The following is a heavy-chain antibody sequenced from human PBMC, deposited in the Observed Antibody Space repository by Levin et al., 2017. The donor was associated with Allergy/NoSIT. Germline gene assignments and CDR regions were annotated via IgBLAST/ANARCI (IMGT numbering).Heavy chain of an antibody. D-gene: IGHD6-19*01. J-gene: IGHJ5*02. V-gene: IGHV3-11*03. Sequence: GGSLRLSCAASGFTFSDYYMSWIRQAPGKGLEWISYISATSSYTHYADSVKGRFTISRDNAKNSLYLQMNSLRAEDTAVYHCARPQSSGGSPHHWGQGTLVTVSS. CDR1: GFTFSDYY. CDR2: ISATSSYT. CDR3: ARPQSSGGSPHH.